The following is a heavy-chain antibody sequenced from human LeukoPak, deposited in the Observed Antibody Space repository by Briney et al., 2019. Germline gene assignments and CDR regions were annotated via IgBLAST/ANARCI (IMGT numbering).Heavy chain of an antibody. CDR1: GFTFSSYA. Sequence: PGGSLRLSCAASGFTFSSYAMHWVRQAPGKGLEWVAVISYDGSNKYYADSVKGRFTISRDNSKNTLYLQMNSLRAEDTAVYYCARSGQYAGWDFDYWGQGTLVTVSS. D-gene: IGHD2-8*01. J-gene: IGHJ4*02. CDR3: ARSGQYAGWDFDY. CDR2: ISYDGSNK. V-gene: IGHV3-30*04.